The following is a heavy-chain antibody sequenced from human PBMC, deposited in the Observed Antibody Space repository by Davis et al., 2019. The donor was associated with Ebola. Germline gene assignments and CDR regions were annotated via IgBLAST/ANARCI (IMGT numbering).Heavy chain of an antibody. Sequence: GESLKISCAASGFTFSGSAMLWVRQASGKGLEWVGHIRVRANTYARTYTASVKGRFTISRDDSKNAAYLQMNSLRAEDTAVYYCAKSFEASSGWDCFDYWGQGTLVTVSS. J-gene: IGHJ4*02. CDR1: GFTFSGSA. D-gene: IGHD6-19*01. CDR3: AKSFEASSGWDCFDY. V-gene: IGHV3-73*01. CDR2: IRVRANTYAR.